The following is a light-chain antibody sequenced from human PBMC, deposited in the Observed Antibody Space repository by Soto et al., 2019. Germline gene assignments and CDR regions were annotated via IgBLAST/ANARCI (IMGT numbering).Light chain of an antibody. J-gene: IGLJ3*02. CDR2: RNN. CDR1: SSNIGGNY. Sequence: QSVLTQPPSASGTPGQRVPISCSGSSSNIGGNYVYWYQQLPGTAPKLLIYRNNQRPSGVPDRFSGSKSGTSASLAISGPRSEDEADYYCAAWDDSLRGWVFGGGTKLTVL. CDR3: AAWDDSLRGWV. V-gene: IGLV1-47*01.